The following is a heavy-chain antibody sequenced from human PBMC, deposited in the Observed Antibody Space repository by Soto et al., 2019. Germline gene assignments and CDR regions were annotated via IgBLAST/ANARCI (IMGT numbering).Heavy chain of an antibody. J-gene: IGHJ5*02. V-gene: IGHV5-51*01. D-gene: IGHD3-3*01. CDR3: ARLPYYDFWSGPGGFDP. Sequence: PGESLKISCKGSGYSFTSYWIGWVRQMPWKGLEWMGIIYPGDSDTRYSPSFQGQVTISADKSISTAYLQWSSLKASDTAMYYCARLPYYDFWSGPGGFDPWGQGTLVTVSS. CDR2: IYPGDSDT. CDR1: GYSFTSYW.